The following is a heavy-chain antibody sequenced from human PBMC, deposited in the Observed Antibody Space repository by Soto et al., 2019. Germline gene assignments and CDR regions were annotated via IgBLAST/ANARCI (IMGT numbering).Heavy chain of an antibody. D-gene: IGHD1-26*01. V-gene: IGHV4-59*08. J-gene: IGHJ4*02. Sequence: QVQLQESGPGLVKPSETLSLTCTVSGGSISSYYWSWIRQPPGKGLEWIGYIYYSGSTNYNPSLTSRVNISVDPSKNQFSMKLSSVTAADTSVYYCARGGGSPDYWGQGTMVTVSS. CDR3: ARGGGSPDY. CDR2: IYYSGST. CDR1: GGSISSYY.